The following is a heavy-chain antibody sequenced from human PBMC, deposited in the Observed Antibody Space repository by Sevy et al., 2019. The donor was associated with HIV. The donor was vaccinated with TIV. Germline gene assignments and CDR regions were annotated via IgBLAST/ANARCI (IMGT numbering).Heavy chain of an antibody. CDR2: VYYIGGT. J-gene: IGHJ3*02. CDR3: ARRNDFAI. V-gene: IGHV4-59*08. CDR1: GGSINSDH. Sequence: SETLSLTCTVSGGSINSDHWNWIRQPPGKGLEWIGYVYYIGGTNYNPTLKNRVTRSVDRTKNQFSLKLTSVTATDTAVYYCARRNDFAIWGQGTMVTVSS.